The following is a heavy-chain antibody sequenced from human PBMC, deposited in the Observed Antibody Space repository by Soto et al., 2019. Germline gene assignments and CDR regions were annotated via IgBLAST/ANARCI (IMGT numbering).Heavy chain of an antibody. D-gene: IGHD3-3*01. V-gene: IGHV2-5*02. CDR3: SHRPGITLFGGFDP. Sequence: QITLKESGPTLVKPTQTLTLTCTFSGFSLSTSGVGVGWIRQPPGKALEWLELIYWDDDIYYSPFLKSRLTITNDISKNQVVLTMTNMDPVDTATYFCSHRPGITLFGGFDPWGQGTLVTVSS. J-gene: IGHJ5*02. CDR1: GFSLSTSGVG. CDR2: IYWDDDI.